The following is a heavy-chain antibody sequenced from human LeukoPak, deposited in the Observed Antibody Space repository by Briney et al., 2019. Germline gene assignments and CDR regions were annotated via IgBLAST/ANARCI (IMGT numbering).Heavy chain of an antibody. D-gene: IGHD3-10*01. CDR3: ARGDGSGSYYPAFDY. CDR1: GFTFSSYE. V-gene: IGHV3-48*03. J-gene: IGHJ4*02. CDR2: ISSSGSTI. Sequence: GGSLRLSCAASGFTFSSYEMNWVCQAPGKGLEWVSYISSSGSTIYYADSVKGRFTTSRDNAKNSLYLQMNSLRAEDTAVYYCARGDGSGSYYPAFDYWGQGTLVTVSS.